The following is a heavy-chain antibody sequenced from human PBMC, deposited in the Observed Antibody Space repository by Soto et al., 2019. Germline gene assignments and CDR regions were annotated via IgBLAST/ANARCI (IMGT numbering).Heavy chain of an antibody. D-gene: IGHD7-27*01. J-gene: IGHJ3*02. CDR3: ARDHLGAYHAFDI. V-gene: IGHV4-30-2*01. CDR2: IYHSGST. Sequence: QLQLQESGSGLVKPSQTLSLTCAVSGGSISSGGYSWSWIRQPPGKGLEWIGYIYHSGSTYYNPTLKSRVTIPVDRSKNQFSLKLSSVTAADTAVYYCARDHLGAYHAFDIWGQGTMVTVSS. CDR1: GGSISSGGYS.